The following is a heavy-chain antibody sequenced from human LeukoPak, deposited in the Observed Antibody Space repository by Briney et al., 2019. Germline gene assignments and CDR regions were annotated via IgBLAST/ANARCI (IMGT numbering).Heavy chain of an antibody. CDR1: GFTFSSYG. V-gene: IGHV3-23*01. J-gene: IGHJ4*02. CDR2: IRAGGDNT. D-gene: IGHD2-21*02. CDR3: AKDMSGGDCPDY. Sequence: GGSLRLSCAASGFTFSSYGMSWVRQAPGKGLEWVSGIRAGGDNTYYADSVKGRFTISRDNSKNTLYLQMNSLRAEDTAVYYCAKDMSGGDCPDYWGQGTLVTVSS.